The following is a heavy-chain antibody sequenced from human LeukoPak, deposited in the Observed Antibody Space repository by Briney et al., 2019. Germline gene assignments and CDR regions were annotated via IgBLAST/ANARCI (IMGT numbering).Heavy chain of an antibody. J-gene: IGHJ4*02. CDR3: ARRGVNTDYYDIATNSYSPRYYFDF. D-gene: IGHD3-9*01. Sequence: SVKVSCKASGGTFGRFSINWLRQAPGQGLEWMGGVIPMFGTTDYAQKFQGRVTITADESTSTAYMELSSLRSEDTAVYYCARRGVNTDYYDIATNSYSPRYYFDFWGQGTLVTVSS. V-gene: IGHV1-69*01. CDR1: GGTFGRFS. CDR2: VIPMFGTT.